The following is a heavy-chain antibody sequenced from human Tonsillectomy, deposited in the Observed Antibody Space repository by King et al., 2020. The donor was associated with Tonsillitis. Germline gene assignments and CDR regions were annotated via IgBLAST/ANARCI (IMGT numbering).Heavy chain of an antibody. CDR2: ISGRGGNT. V-gene: IGHV3-23*04. CDR3: PKGGVVVLSAAYDY. D-gene: IGHD2-15*01. J-gene: IGHJ4*02. Sequence: VQLVESGGGLAQPGGSLRLSCAASGFTFNNYVMSWVRQAPGKGPEWVSTISGRGGNTYYADSVKGRFTISRDNSKNTLYLQMNSLRAEDTALYYCPKGGVVVLSAAYDYWGQGVLVTVSS. CDR1: GFTFNNYV.